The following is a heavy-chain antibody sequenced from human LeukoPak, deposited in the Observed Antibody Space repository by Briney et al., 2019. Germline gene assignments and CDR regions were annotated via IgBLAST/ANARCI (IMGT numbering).Heavy chain of an antibody. CDR1: GGSLSGSY. J-gene: IGHJ2*01. Sequence: SETLSLTCTVSGGSLSGSYWSWIRQPPGKGLEWIGYIYTSGSTNYNPSLKSRVTMSVDTSKNQFSLKLSSVTAADTAVYYCARDRIAAASDYWYFDLWGRGTLVTVSS. CDR2: IYTSGST. V-gene: IGHV4-4*09. CDR3: ARDRIAAASDYWYFDL. D-gene: IGHD6-13*01.